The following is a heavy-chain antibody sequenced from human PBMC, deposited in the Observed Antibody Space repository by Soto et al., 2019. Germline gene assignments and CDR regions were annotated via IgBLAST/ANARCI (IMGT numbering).Heavy chain of an antibody. CDR1: GYTFTSYD. V-gene: IGHV1-8*01. CDR3: ARVSSEGVTIFGVVIIRRNAFDI. CDR2: MNPNSGNT. Sequence: SVKVSCKASGYTFTSYDINWVRQATGQGLEWMGWMNPNSGNTGYAQKFQGRVTMTRNTSISTAYMELSSLRSEDTAVYYCARVSSEGVTIFGVVIIRRNAFDIWGQGTMVTVSS. D-gene: IGHD3-3*01. J-gene: IGHJ3*02.